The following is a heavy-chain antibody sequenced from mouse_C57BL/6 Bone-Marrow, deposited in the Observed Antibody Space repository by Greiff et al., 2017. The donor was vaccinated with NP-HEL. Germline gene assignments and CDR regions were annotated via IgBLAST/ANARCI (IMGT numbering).Heavy chain of an antibody. D-gene: IGHD2-4*01. V-gene: IGHV3-6*01. CDR3: ARDRGDYDGDYLDY. J-gene: IGHJ2*01. CDR2: ISYDGSN. CDR1: GYSITSGYY. Sequence: EVQLVESGPGLVKPSQSLSLTCSVTGYSITSGYYWNWIRQFPGNKLEWMGYISYDGSNNYNPSLKNRISITRDTSKNQFFLKLNSVTTEDTATYYCARDRGDYDGDYLDYWGQGTTLTVSS.